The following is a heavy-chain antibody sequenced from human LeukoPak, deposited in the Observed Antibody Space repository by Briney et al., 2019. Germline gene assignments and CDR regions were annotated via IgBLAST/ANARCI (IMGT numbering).Heavy chain of an antibody. D-gene: IGHD5-24*01. J-gene: IGHJ4*02. CDR2: INWNGGST. Sequence: RAGGSLRLSCAASGFTFDDYGMSWVRQAPGKGLEWVSGINWNGGSTGYADSAKGRFTISRDNAKNSLYLQMNSLRAEDTALYYCARGDGYNWYYFDYWGQGTLVTVSS. CDR1: GFTFDDYG. CDR3: ARGDGYNWYYFDY. V-gene: IGHV3-20*04.